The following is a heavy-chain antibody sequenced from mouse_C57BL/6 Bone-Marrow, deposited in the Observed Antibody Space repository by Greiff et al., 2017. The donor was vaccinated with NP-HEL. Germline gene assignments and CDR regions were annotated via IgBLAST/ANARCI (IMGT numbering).Heavy chain of an antibody. CDR1: GFTFSDYY. Sequence: EVLLVESGGGLVQPGGSLKLSCAASGFTFSDYYMYWVRQTPGKRLEWVAYISSGGGRTYYTDTVKGRFTISRDNAKNTLYLQMSRLKSEDTAMYYCARGGTWYFDGWGTGTTVTV. CDR3: ARGGTWYFDG. J-gene: IGHJ1*03. D-gene: IGHD3-3*01. CDR2: ISSGGGRT. V-gene: IGHV5-12*01.